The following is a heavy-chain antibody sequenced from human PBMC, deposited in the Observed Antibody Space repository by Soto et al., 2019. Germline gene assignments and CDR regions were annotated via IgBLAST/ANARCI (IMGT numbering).Heavy chain of an antibody. V-gene: IGHV1-69*12. J-gene: IGHJ6*02. CDR2: IISIFGTA. CDR3: ALHYGSGSNYYYYGMDV. Sequence: QVQLVQSGAEVKKPGSSVKVSCKASGGTFSGYAISWVRQAPGQGVEWMGGIISIFGTADYTQKFQGRVTITADESTSTAYMELSSLRSEDTAVYYCALHYGSGSNYYYYGMDVWGQGTTVTVSS. CDR1: GGTFSGYA. D-gene: IGHD3-10*01.